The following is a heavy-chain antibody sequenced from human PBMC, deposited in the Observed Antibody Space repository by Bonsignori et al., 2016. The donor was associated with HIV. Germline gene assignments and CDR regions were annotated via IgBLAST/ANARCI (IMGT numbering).Heavy chain of an antibody. CDR2: IYYSGST. Sequence: PGKGLEWIGSIYYSGSTYYNPSLKSRVTISLDTSKNQFSLKLTFMTAADTAVYYCARGTEGSSYYFDYWGQGTLVTVSS. CDR3: ARGTEGSSYYFDY. V-gene: IGHV4-39*07. D-gene: IGHD6-6*01. J-gene: IGHJ4*02.